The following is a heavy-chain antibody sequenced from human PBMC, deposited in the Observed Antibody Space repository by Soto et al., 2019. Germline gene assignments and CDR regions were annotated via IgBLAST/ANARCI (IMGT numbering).Heavy chain of an antibody. D-gene: IGHD3-10*01. CDR3: AKFRAATFGELWYFDY. J-gene: IGHJ4*02. Sequence: EVQLLESGGGLVQPGGYLRLSCAASGFTFSSYAMSWVRQAPGKGLEWVSAISGSGGSTYYADSVKGRFTISRDNYNNALYLQMSSLKAEDPGVYYCAKFRAATFGELWYFDYWCLGTLVTVSS. CDR2: ISGSGGST. V-gene: IGHV3-23*01. CDR1: GFTFSSYA.